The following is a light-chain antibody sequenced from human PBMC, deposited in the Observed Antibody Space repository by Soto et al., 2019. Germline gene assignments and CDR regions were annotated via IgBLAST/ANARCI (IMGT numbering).Light chain of an antibody. CDR1: QSVSSY. V-gene: IGKV3-11*01. J-gene: IGKJ1*01. CDR2: DAS. Sequence: EIVLTQSPATLSLSPGERATLSCRASQSVSSYLAWYQQKLGQAPRLLIYDASNRATGIPARFSGSGSGTDFTLTIIILEPEDFAVYYCQQRSNWPGTFGQGTKVDI. CDR3: QQRSNWPGT.